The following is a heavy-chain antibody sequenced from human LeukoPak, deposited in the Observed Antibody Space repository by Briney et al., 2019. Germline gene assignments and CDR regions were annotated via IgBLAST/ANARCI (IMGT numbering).Heavy chain of an antibody. Sequence: WASVKVSCKASGYTFTSHGISWVRQAPGQGLEWMGWISAYNGNTNYAQKLQGRVTMTTDTSTSTAYMELRSLRSDDTAVYYCARARQWLPTGGFDYWGQGTLVTVSS. CDR3: ARARQWLPTGGFDY. CDR2: ISAYNGNT. J-gene: IGHJ4*02. V-gene: IGHV1-18*01. D-gene: IGHD6-19*01. CDR1: GYTFTSHG.